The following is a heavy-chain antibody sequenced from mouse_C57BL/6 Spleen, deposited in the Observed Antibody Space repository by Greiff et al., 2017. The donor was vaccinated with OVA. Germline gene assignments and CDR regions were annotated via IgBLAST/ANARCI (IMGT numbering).Heavy chain of an antibody. J-gene: IGHJ4*01. CDR2: IYPGDGDT. V-gene: IGHV1-80*01. CDR1: GYAFSSYW. Sequence: QVQLQQSGAELVKPGASVKISCKASGYAFSSYWMNWVKQRPGKGLEWIGQIYPGDGDTNYNGKFKGKATLTADKSSSTAYMQLSSLTSEDSAVYFCARSPRGYAMDYWGQGTSVTVSS. CDR3: ARSPRGYAMDY.